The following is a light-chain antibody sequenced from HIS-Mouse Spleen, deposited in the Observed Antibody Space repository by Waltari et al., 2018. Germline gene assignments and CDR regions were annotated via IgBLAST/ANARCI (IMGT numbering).Light chain of an antibody. V-gene: IGKV1-33*01. CDR2: DAT. Sequence: DIKMTQSPSSLSASVGDRVTITCQASQDISNYLNWYQQKPGKAPKRLIYDATNLETGVPSRCSGSGSGTDFTFTISSLQPEDIATYYCQQYDNLPLTFGGGTKVEIK. CDR1: QDISNY. J-gene: IGKJ4*01. CDR3: QQYDNLPLT.